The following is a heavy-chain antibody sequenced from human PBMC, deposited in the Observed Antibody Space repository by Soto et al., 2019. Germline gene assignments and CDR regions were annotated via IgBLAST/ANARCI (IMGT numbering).Heavy chain of an antibody. Sequence: QVQLVQSGAEVKKPGASVKVSCKASGYTFTNYYMHWVRQAPGQGLEWMGIINPNGGTTTYAQKFKGRVTMTRDTSTSTVYMELSSLRSEDTAVYHCIRDVLNSWYYYGTGSEAYFDYWGQGTLVTVSS. V-gene: IGHV1-46*03. CDR1: GYTFTNYY. D-gene: IGHD3-10*01. J-gene: IGHJ4*02. CDR2: INPNGGTT. CDR3: IRDVLNSWYYYGTGSEAYFDY.